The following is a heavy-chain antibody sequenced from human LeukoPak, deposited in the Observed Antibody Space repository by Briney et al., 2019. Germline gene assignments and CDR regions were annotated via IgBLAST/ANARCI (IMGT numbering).Heavy chain of an antibody. CDR3: ARPDEDRGYSYGYNY. CDR1: GGTFSSYA. CDR2: IIPIFGTA. J-gene: IGHJ4*02. D-gene: IGHD5-18*01. Sequence: ASVKVSCKASGGTFSSYAISWVGQAPGQGLEWMGGIIPIFGTANYAQKFQGRVTITADESTSTAYMELSSLRSEDTAVYYCARPDEDRGYSYGYNYWGQGTLVTVSS. V-gene: IGHV1-69*13.